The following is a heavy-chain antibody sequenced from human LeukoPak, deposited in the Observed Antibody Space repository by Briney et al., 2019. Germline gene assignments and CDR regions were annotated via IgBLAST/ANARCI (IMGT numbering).Heavy chain of an antibody. CDR3: ARGGSGYYYNAFDI. D-gene: IGHD3-22*01. J-gene: IGHJ3*02. CDR2: ISAYNGNT. Sequence: ASVTVSCKASGYTFTSYGISWVRQAPGQGLEWMGWISAYNGNTNYAQKLQGRVTMTTDTSTSTAYMELRRPRSDDTSVYYCARGGSGYYYNAFDIGGQGQWSPSLQ. CDR1: GYTFTSYG. V-gene: IGHV1-18*01.